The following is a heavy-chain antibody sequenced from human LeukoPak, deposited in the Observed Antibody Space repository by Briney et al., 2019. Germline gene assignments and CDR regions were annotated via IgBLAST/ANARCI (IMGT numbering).Heavy chain of an antibody. CDR3: AKDREGTTFDN. V-gene: IGHV3-30*18. CDR2: ISYDGSNK. J-gene: IGHJ4*02. CDR1: GFTFSSYD. D-gene: IGHD1-7*01. Sequence: GGSLRLSCAASGFTFSSYDMHWVRQAPGKGLEWVAVISYDGSNKYYADSAKGRFPISRDNSKNTVYLQMNSLRAEDTAVYYCAKDREGTTFDNWGQGTLVTVSS.